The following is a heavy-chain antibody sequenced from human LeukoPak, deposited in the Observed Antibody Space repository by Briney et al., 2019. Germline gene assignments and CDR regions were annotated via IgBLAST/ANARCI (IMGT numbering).Heavy chain of an antibody. J-gene: IGHJ3*01. Sequence: PSETLSLTCTVSGGSISSSLYYWGWIRQPPGKGLEWIGSIYYSGGTYYNPSLKSRVTISVDTSKKQFSLKLSSVTAADTAVYYCARAPTVTTIRDAFDVWGQGTMVTVSS. D-gene: IGHD4-17*01. CDR1: GGSISSSLYY. CDR3: ARAPTVTTIRDAFDV. CDR2: IYYSGGT. V-gene: IGHV4-39*07.